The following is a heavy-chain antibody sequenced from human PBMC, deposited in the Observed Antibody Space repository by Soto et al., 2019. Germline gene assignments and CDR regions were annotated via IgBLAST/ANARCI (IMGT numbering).Heavy chain of an antibody. CDR3: ARELVVAANGNDAFDI. Sequence: GASVNVSCKASGYTFTGYYMHWVRQAPGQGLEWMGWINPNSGGTNYAQKFQGWVTMTRDTSISTAYMELSRLRSDDTAVYYCARELVVAANGNDAFDIWGQGTMVTVSS. D-gene: IGHD2-15*01. CDR1: GYTFTGYY. CDR2: INPNSGGT. J-gene: IGHJ3*02. V-gene: IGHV1-2*04.